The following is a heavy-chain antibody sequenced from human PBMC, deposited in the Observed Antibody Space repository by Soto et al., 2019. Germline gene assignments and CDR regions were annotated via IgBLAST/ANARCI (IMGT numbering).Heavy chain of an antibody. Sequence: SETLSLTGNVSGGSISSDYWSWIRQTPGKGLAWFGYIYYRGSTAYKSSLQSRLTIAIDTSKTMVSLRLTPVTAADTGIYYCASTRASRWLDPGGPGIPVTVSS. CDR1: GGSISSDY. J-gene: IGHJ5*02. CDR2: IYYRGST. V-gene: IGHV4-59*01. CDR3: ASTRASRWLDP.